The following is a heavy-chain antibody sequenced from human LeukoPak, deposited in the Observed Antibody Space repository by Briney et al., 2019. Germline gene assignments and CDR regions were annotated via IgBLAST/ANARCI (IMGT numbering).Heavy chain of an antibody. V-gene: IGHV3-30-3*01. CDR1: GFTFSSYA. D-gene: IGHD6-19*01. J-gene: IGHJ4*02. CDR3: ARVKREWLPQGGTFDY. CDR2: ISYDGSNK. Sequence: QPGGSLRLSCAASGFTFSSYAMHWVRQAPGKGLEWVAVISYDGSNKYYADSVEGRFTISRDNSMNTLYLQMNSLRAEDTAVYYCARVKREWLPQGGTFDYWGQGTLVTVSS.